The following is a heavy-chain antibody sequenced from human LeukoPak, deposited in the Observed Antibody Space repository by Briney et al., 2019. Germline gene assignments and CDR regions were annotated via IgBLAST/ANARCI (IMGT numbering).Heavy chain of an antibody. CDR2: ISPNSGGT. J-gene: IGHJ3*02. CDR1: GYTFTGYY. V-gene: IGHV1-2*02. Sequence: ASVKVSCKASGYTFTGYYMHWVRQAPGQGLEWMGWISPNSGGTNYAQKFQGRVTMTRDTSISTAYMELSRLRSDDTAVYYCARVSRGSSAFDIWGQGTMVTVSS. CDR3: ARVSRGSSAFDI. D-gene: IGHD3-3*02.